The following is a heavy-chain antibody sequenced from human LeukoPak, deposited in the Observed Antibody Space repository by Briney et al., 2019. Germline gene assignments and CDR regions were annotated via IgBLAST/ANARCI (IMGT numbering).Heavy chain of an antibody. CDR2: IYYSGST. CDR1: GGSISSYY. Sequence: SEPLSLTCTVSGGSISSYYWSWIRQPPGKGMEWIGYIYYSGSTNYNPSLKSRVTISVDTSKNQFSLKLSSVTAADTAVYYCARGTRNAFDYWGQGILVTVSS. J-gene: IGHJ4*02. V-gene: IGHV4-59*01. D-gene: IGHD2-2*01. CDR3: ARGTRNAFDY.